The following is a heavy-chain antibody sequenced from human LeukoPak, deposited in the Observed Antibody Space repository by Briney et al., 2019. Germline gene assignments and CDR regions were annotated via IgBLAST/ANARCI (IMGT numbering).Heavy chain of an antibody. J-gene: IGHJ4*02. CDR1: GFTFNSYW. CDR3: ARDQGGHSGNDY. D-gene: IGHD5-12*01. V-gene: IGHV3-7*04. Sequence: GGSLRLSCAASGFTFNSYWMSWVRQAPGEGLEWVANIKQDGSEKHYVDSVKGRFTISRDNAKNSLYLHMNSLRAEDTAVYYCARDQGGHSGNDYWGQGTPVTVSS. CDR2: IKQDGSEK.